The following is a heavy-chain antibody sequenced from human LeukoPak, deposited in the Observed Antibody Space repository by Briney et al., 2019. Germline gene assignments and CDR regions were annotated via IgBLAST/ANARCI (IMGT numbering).Heavy chain of an antibody. D-gene: IGHD2-15*01. J-gene: IGHJ5*02. CDR1: GFTFSSYA. CDR2: ISGSGGST. CDR3: AKDNENIVVVVAATANWFDP. V-gene: IGHV3-23*01. Sequence: PPGGSLRLSCAASGFTFSSYAMSWVRQAPGKGLEWVSAISGSGGSTYYADSVKGRFTISRDNSKNTLYLQMNSLRAEDTAVYYCAKDNENIVVVVAATANWFDPWGQGTLVTVSS.